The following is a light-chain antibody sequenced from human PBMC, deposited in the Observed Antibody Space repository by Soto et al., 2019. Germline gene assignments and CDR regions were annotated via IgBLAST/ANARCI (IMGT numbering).Light chain of an antibody. CDR1: QSISSW. CDR2: KAS. CDR3: QQYDSYSAT. V-gene: IGKV1-5*03. Sequence: ASLGDRVTITCRASQSISSWVAWYQQKPGKAPKLLIYKASTLESGVSSRFTGSGSGTEFTLTINSLQPDDFATYYCQQYDSYSATFGQGTKV. J-gene: IGKJ1*01.